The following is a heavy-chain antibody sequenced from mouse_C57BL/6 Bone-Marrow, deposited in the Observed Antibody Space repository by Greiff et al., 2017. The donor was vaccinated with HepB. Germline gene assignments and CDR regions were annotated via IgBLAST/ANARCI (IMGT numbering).Heavy chain of an antibody. CDR3: ARLGYYGSSFWFAY. CDR1: GFTFSDYY. CDR2: ISNGGGST. D-gene: IGHD1-1*01. Sequence: EVQLVESGGGLVQPGGSLKLSCAASGFTFSDYYMYWVRQTPEKRLEWVAYISNGGGSTYYPDTVKGRFTISRDNAKNTLYLQMSRLKSEDTAMYYCARLGYYGSSFWFAYWGQGTLVTVSA. V-gene: IGHV5-12*01. J-gene: IGHJ3*01.